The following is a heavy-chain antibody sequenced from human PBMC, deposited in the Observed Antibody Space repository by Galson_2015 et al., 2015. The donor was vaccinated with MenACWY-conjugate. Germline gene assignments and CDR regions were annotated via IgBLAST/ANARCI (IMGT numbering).Heavy chain of an antibody. CDR3: AREFSY. D-gene: IGHD2/OR15-2a*01. CDR2: TYDSGTT. J-gene: IGHJ4*02. CDR1: GGSASSSGYY. V-gene: IGHV4-61*08. Sequence: SETLSLTCTVSGGSASSSGYYWTWIRQPPGKGLEWIGLTYDSGTTKYNPSLKGRVTISLDTSKNQVSLKLSSVTAADTAVYYCAREFSYWGQGTLVTVSS.